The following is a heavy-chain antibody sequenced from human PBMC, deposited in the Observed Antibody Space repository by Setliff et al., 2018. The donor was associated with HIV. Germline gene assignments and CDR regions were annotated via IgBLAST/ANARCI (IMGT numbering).Heavy chain of an antibody. CDR1: GYSLTSYS. CDR2: INPNTGNP. CDR3: TRDHTPPPNYDFWSGQIDLRNIFYYMDV. Sequence: ASVKVSCKASGYSLTSYSINWVRQAPGQGLEWMGYINPNTGNPTYAQGFTGRFVFSVDTPVSTAYLQIFSLKAEDTAVYYRTRDHTPPPNYDFWSGQIDLRNIFYYMDVWGTGTPVTVSS. D-gene: IGHD3-3*01. V-gene: IGHV7-4-1*01. J-gene: IGHJ6*03.